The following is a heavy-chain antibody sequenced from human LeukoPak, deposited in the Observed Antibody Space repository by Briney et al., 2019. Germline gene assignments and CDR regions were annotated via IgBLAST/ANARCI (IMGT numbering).Heavy chain of an antibody. Sequence: PGGSLRLSCEASGFTFNTYWMHWVRQAPGKGLVWVSRISPNGDKTNYADSVKGRFTLSRDTAKSTLYPQMNSLRAEDTAVYYCVRAPGDGSYGYFDWWGQGTLVTVSS. CDR1: GFTFNTYW. CDR2: ISPNGDKT. CDR3: VRAPGDGSYGYFDW. J-gene: IGHJ4*02. V-gene: IGHV3-74*01. D-gene: IGHD6-19*01.